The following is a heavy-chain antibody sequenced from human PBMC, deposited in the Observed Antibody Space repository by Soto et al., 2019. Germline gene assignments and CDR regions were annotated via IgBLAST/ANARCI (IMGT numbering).Heavy chain of an antibody. CDR3: TRGGAIVVLTAPFDL. V-gene: IGHV1-46*03. D-gene: IGHD2-21*02. Sequence: QVQLVQSGTEVKKPGASVKVSCKASGYSFTNYYMHWVRQAPGQGLEWMGTINAGGGYTTYAQRFQGRVTLTRDTSTSTVSMELSSLRYEDTALYYCTRGGAIVVLTAPFDLWGQGTLVTVSS. CDR2: INAGGGYT. J-gene: IGHJ5*02. CDR1: GYSFTNYY.